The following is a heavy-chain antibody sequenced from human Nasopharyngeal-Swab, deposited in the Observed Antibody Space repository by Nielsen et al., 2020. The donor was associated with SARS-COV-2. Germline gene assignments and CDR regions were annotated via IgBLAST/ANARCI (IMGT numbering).Heavy chain of an antibody. CDR2: ISSSSSYI. CDR3: ATAFGATMISPCNY. CDR1: GFTFSSYS. J-gene: IGHJ4*02. V-gene: IGHV3-21*01. Sequence: GESLKISCAASGFTFSSYSMNWVRQAPGKGLEWVSSISSSSSYIYYADSVKGRFTISRDNAKNSLYLQMNSLRAEDTAVYYCATAFGATMISPCNYWGQGTLVTVSS. D-gene: IGHD3-22*01.